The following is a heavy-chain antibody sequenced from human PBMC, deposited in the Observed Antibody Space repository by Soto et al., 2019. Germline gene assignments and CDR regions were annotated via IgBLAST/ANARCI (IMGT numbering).Heavy chain of an antibody. Sequence: SVKVSCTDSGGTFSSYAISWVRQAPGQGLEWMGGIIPIFGTANYAQKFQGRVTITADESTSTAYMELSSLRSEDTAVYYCAAGSILGIVLVPAADYWGQGTLVTVSS. J-gene: IGHJ4*02. CDR1: GGTFSSYA. CDR2: IIPIFGTA. D-gene: IGHD2-2*03. CDR3: AAGSILGIVLVPAADY. V-gene: IGHV1-69*13.